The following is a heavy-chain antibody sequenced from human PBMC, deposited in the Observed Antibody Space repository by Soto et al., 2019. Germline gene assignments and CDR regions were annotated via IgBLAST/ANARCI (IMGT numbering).Heavy chain of an antibody. J-gene: IGHJ4*02. V-gene: IGHV3-11*01. CDR2: ISSSGSTI. D-gene: IGHD6-19*01. CDR1: GFTFSDYY. CDR3: ARALRIAVAGKVD. Sequence: QVQLVESGGGLVKPGGSLRLSCAASGFTFSDYYMSWIRQAPGKGLEWVSYISSSGSTIYYADSVQGRFTIHSDNAKNSLYMQMHSPRAEDAAVYSWARALRIAVAGKVDWGQGTLVTVSS.